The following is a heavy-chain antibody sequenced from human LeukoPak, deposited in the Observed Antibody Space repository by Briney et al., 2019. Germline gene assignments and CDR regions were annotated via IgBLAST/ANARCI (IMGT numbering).Heavy chain of an antibody. CDR1: GFTFGDYA. CDR3: TTALYDWNDVNY. V-gene: IGHV3-49*04. CDR2: IRSKAYGGTT. D-gene: IGHD1-1*01. Sequence: GRSLRLSCTASGFTFGDYAMSWVRQAPGKGLEWVGFIRSKAYGGTTEYAASVKGRFTISRDDSKSIAYLQMNSLKTEDTAVYYCTTALYDWNDVNYWGQGTLVTVSS. J-gene: IGHJ4*02.